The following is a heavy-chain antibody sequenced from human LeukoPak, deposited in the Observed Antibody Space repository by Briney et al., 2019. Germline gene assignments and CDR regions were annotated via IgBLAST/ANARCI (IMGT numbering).Heavy chain of an antibody. Sequence: PGGSLRLSCAASGFTFSSYSMNWVRQAPGKGLEWVSSISSSSSYIYYADSVKGRFTISRDNAKNSLYLQMNSLRAEDTAVYYCARVKGGWEAFDIWGQGTMVTVSS. J-gene: IGHJ3*02. V-gene: IGHV3-21*01. CDR1: GFTFSSYS. CDR2: ISSSSSYI. D-gene: IGHD6-19*01. CDR3: ARVKGGWEAFDI.